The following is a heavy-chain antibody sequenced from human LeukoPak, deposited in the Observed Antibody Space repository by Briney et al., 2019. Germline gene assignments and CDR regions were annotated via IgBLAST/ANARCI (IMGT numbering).Heavy chain of an antibody. J-gene: IGHJ3*02. D-gene: IGHD3-22*01. V-gene: IGHV4-59*01. CDR3: AREYNYYDSSGWDAFEI. CDR2: IYYSGST. Sequence: PSETLSLTCTVSGGSISTYYWNWIRQPPGKGLERIGYIYYSGSTNYNPSLTGRVTISVDTSKNQFSLKLSSVTAADTAVYYCAREYNYYDSSGWDAFEIWGQGTMVTVSS. CDR1: GGSISTYY.